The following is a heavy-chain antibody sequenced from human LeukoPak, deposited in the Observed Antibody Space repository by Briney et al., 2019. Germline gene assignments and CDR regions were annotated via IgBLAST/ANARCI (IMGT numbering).Heavy chain of an antibody. Sequence: PGGSLRLSCAASGFTFSSYEMNWVRQAPGKGLEWVSAISGSGGTTYYADSVKGRFTISRDNSKNTPSLQMNSLRAEDTAVYYCAKEDTTGMTPLLDYWGQGTLVTVSS. V-gene: IGHV3-23*01. CDR1: GFTFSSYE. CDR2: ISGSGGTT. CDR3: AKEDTTGMTPLLDY. J-gene: IGHJ4*02. D-gene: IGHD1-1*01.